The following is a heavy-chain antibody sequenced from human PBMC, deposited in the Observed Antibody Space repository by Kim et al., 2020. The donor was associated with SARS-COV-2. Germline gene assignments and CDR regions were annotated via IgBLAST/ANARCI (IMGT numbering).Heavy chain of an antibody. CDR2: IYYSGST. D-gene: IGHD6-19*01. CDR3: ARRGGISSWWVY. Sequence: SETLSLTCTVSGDSISTGDYYWGWIRQPPGKGLEWIGAIYYSGSTYSNPSLKSRVTMSVDTSKNQFSLKLNSVTAADTAVYYCARRGGISSWWVYWGQGTLVTVSS. CDR1: GDSISTGDYY. J-gene: IGHJ4*02. V-gene: IGHV4-39*01.